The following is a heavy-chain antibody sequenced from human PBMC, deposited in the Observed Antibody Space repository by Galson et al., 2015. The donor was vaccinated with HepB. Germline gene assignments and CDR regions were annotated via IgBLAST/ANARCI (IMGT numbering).Heavy chain of an antibody. CDR2: ISANTIYT. Sequence: SLRLSCAASGFTFSDYYMTWIRQVPGKRLEWISYISANTIYTNYAASVKGRFTISRDNVKNSVFLQMNSLRAEDAALYYCARVAHSDYGDHAHFDFWGRGTLVTVSS. CDR3: ARVAHSDYGDHAHFDF. D-gene: IGHD4-17*01. V-gene: IGHV3-11*06. CDR1: GFTFSDYY. J-gene: IGHJ4*02.